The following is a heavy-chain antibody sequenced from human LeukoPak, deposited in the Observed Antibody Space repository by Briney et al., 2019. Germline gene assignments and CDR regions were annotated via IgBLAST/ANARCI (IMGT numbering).Heavy chain of an antibody. Sequence: GGSLRLSCAASGFTFSSYWMSWVSQAPGRGLEWVANIKQDGSEKYYVDSVKGRFTISRDNAKNSLYLQMNSLRAEDTAVYYCARDHDFWSGYYIDYWGQGTLVTVSS. CDR2: IKQDGSEK. D-gene: IGHD3-3*01. CDR3: ARDHDFWSGYYIDY. CDR1: GFTFSSYW. V-gene: IGHV3-7*01. J-gene: IGHJ4*02.